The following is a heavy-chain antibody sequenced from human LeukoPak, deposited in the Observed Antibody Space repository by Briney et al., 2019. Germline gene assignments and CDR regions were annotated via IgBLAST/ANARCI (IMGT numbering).Heavy chain of an antibody. V-gene: IGHV4-34*01. D-gene: IGHD6-6*01. J-gene: IGHJ5*02. Sequence: KPAETLSLTCAVYGGSFSGYYWSWIRQPPEKALEGVGEINHSGSTNYHPPLKSPVTISVDTSKNQFSLRLSSAAAAATAVYSCARDRRRSSWFDPWGQGTLVTVSS. CDR3: ARDRRRSSWFDP. CDR2: INHSGST. CDR1: GGSFSGYY.